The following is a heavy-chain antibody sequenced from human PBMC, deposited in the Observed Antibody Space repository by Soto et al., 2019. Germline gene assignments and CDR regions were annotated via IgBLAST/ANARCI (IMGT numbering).Heavy chain of an antibody. CDR2: IIPIFGTA. CDR3: ARTPGIAAAGTEWFDY. V-gene: IGHV1-69*01. CDR1: GGTFSSYA. D-gene: IGHD6-13*01. J-gene: IGHJ4*02. Sequence: QVQLVQSGAEVKKPGSSVKVSCKASGGTFSSYAISWVRQAPGQGLEWLGGIIPIFGTANYAQKSQGRVTITADESTSTAYMELSSLRSEDTAVYYCARTPGIAAAGTEWFDYWGQGTLVTVSS.